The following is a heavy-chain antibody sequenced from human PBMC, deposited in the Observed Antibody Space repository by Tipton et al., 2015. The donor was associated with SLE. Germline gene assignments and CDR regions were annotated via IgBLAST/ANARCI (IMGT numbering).Heavy chain of an antibody. CDR3: ARGPRKLVPGSYYYYMDV. CDR2: IYKSGIS. D-gene: IGHD6-6*01. CDR1: GGSISSSHYY. Sequence: TLFLTCTVSGGSISSSHYYWGWIRQPPGKGLEWIGTIYKSGISYTNPSLRSRLTISVDTSKNQFSLNLTSVTAADTAVYYCARGPRKLVPGSYYYYMDVWGKGTTVTVSS. J-gene: IGHJ6*03. V-gene: IGHV4-39*07.